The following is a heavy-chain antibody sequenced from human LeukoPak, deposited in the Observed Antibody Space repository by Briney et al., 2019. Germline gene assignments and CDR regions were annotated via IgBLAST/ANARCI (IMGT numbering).Heavy chain of an antibody. D-gene: IGHD3-9*01. J-gene: IGHJ4*02. CDR1: GFTFSSYG. V-gene: IGHV3-23*01. Sequence: GGSLRLSCAASGFTFSSYGMSWVRQAPGKGLEWVSAISGSGGSTYYADSVKGRFTISRDNSKNTLYLQMISLRAEDTAVYYCAKDAGDWLGAYYFDYWGQGTLVTVSS. CDR2: ISGSGGST. CDR3: AKDAGDWLGAYYFDY.